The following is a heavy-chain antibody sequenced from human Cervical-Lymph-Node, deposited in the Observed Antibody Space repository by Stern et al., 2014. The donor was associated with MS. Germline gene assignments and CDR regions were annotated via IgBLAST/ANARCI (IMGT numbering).Heavy chain of an antibody. V-gene: IGHV5-51*03. D-gene: IGHD2-8*02. Sequence: EVQLVESGAEVRKPGESLKISCNYRTSGYIFNSYWIAWVRQMPGQGLAWMGIIHPDDSDIRYSPSFEGQVTISADKSISTAYLQWSSLKASDTAMYYCATTGGVGYGGNWFDPWGQGTLVTVSS. CDR1: GYIFNSYW. CDR2: IHPDDSDI. CDR3: ATTGGVGYGGNWFDP. J-gene: IGHJ5*02.